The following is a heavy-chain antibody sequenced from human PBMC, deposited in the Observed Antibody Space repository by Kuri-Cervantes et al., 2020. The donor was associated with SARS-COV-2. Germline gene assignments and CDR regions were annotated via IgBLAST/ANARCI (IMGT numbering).Heavy chain of an antibody. Sequence: GGSLRLSCAASGFTFSSYAMHWVRQAPGKGLEWVSSISSSSSYIYYADSVKGRFIISRDNAKNSLYLQMNSLRVEDTALYYCARAYGDYVFWEGLDSWGQGTLVTVSS. CDR1: GFTFSSYA. J-gene: IGHJ4*02. V-gene: IGHV3-21*06. CDR2: ISSSSSYI. CDR3: ARAYGDYVFWEGLDS. D-gene: IGHD4-17*01.